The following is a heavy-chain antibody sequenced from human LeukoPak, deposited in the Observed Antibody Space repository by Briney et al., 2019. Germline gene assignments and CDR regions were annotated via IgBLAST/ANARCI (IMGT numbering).Heavy chain of an antibody. CDR2: INADGSNT. V-gene: IGHV3-74*01. J-gene: IGHJ4*02. CDR1: GFTFSSYW. CDR3: ARDPGGTYFHGPDY. D-gene: IGHD1-26*01. Sequence: GGSPRLSCAASGFTFSSYWMNWVRQAPGQGLMWVSRINADGSNTIYAGSVKGRFTISRDNAKNTLYLQMNSLRAEDTAVYYCARDPGGTYFHGPDYWGQGTLVTVSS.